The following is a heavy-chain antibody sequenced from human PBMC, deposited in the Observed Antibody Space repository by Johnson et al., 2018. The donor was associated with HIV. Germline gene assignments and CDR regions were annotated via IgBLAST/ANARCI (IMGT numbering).Heavy chain of an antibody. V-gene: IGHV3-66*01. D-gene: IGHD1-26*01. J-gene: IGHJ3*02. CDR2: IYSGGST. CDR3: ARDPSPIVGATYAFDI. Sequence: VQLVESGGGLVQPGGSLRLSCAASGFTVSSNYMSWVRQAPGKGLAWVSVIYSGGSTYYADPVQGRFTISRDNSKNTLYLQMNSLRAEDTAVYYCARDPSPIVGATYAFDIWGQGTMVTVSS. CDR1: GFTVSSNY.